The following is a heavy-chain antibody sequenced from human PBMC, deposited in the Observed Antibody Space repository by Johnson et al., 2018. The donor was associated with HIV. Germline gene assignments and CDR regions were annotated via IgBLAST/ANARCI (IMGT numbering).Heavy chain of an antibody. CDR1: GFTFSSYG. CDR3: ARDGIYSSPWDAFDI. CDR2: INEDGSEE. J-gene: IGHJ3*02. Sequence: VQLVESGGGVVQPGTSLRLSCAASGFTFSSYGMHWVRQAPGEGLEWVANINEDGSEEYYVDSMEGRFTISRDNAKNSLYLQIDSLRAEDTAVYYCARDGIYSSPWDAFDIWGQGTVVTVSS. V-gene: IGHV3-7*03. D-gene: IGHD6-19*01.